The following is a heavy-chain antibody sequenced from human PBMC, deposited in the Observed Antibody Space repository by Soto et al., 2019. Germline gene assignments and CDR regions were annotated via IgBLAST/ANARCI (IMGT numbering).Heavy chain of an antibody. D-gene: IGHD3-22*01. CDR1: DGSISSYY. V-gene: IGHV4-59*08. CDR3: ARLGNFNYYDSSGYYPTFDY. Sequence: ASETLSLTYTVSDGSISSYYWSWIRQPPGKGLEWIGYIYYSGSTNYNPSLKSRVTISVDTSKNQFSLKLSSVTAADTAVYYCARLGNFNYYDSSGYYPTFDYWGQGTLVTVS. CDR2: IYYSGST. J-gene: IGHJ4*02.